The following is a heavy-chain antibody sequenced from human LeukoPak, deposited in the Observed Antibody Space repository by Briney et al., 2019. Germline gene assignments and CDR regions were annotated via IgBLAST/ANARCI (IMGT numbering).Heavy chain of an antibody. V-gene: IGHV4-59*01. CDR3: ARAEQQLGFDY. D-gene: IGHD6-13*01. CDR1: GGSISSYY. J-gene: IGHJ4*02. Sequence: SETLSLTCTVSGGSISSYYWSWIRQPPGKGLEWIGYIYYSGSTNYNPSLKSRVTISVDTSKNQFSLKLSSVTAADTAVYYCARAEQQLGFDYWGQGTLVTVSS. CDR2: IYYSGST.